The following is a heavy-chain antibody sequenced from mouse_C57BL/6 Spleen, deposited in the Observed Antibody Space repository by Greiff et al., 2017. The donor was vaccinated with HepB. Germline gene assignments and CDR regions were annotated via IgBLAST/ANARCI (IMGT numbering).Heavy chain of an antibody. J-gene: IGHJ2*01. Sequence: QVQLKQSGAELARPGASVKLSCKASGYTFTSYGISWVKQRTGQGLEWIGEIYPRSGNTYYNEKFKGKATLTADKSSSTAYMELPSLTSEDSAVYFCARGSWNPRLDYWGQGTTLTVSS. D-gene: IGHD1-1*02. CDR3: ARGSWNPRLDY. V-gene: IGHV1-81*01. CDR2: IYPRSGNT. CDR1: GYTFTSYG.